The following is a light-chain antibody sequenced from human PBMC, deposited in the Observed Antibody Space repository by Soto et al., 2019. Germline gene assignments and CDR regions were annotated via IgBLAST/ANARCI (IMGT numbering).Light chain of an antibody. CDR1: QSVSSTY. Sequence: EIVLTQSPGTLSLSPGERATLSCRASQSVSSTYLIWYQQKPGQAPRLLIYGASSRATGVPDRFSGGGSGPDFTLTISRLEPEAFAVYYCQHFVTSLKWTFGQGTKV. V-gene: IGKV3-20*01. CDR3: QHFVTSLKWT. J-gene: IGKJ1*01. CDR2: GAS.